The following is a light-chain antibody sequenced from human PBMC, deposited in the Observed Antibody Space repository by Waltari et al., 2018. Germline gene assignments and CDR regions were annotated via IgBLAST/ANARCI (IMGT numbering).Light chain of an antibody. CDR3: QQYGSSPFT. J-gene: IGKJ3*01. CDR2: GAS. Sequence: EIVLTQSPGTLSLSPGERATLSCRASQSVSSIYLAWYQQKPGQAPRLLIYGASSRATGIPDRFGGSGSGTDFTLTINRLEPEDSAVYYCQQYGSSPFTFGPGTKVDIK. V-gene: IGKV3-20*01. CDR1: QSVSSIY.